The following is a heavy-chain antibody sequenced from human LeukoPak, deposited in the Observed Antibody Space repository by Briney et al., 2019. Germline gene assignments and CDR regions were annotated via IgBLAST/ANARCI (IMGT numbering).Heavy chain of an antibody. Sequence: PSETLSLTCAVYGGSFSGYYWSWIRQPPGKGLEWIGEINHSGSTNYNPSLKSRVTISVDTSKNQFSLKLSSVTAADTAVYYCARGRYSSGWNYWGQGTLVTVSS. CDR1: GGSFSGYY. CDR3: ARGRYSSGWNY. J-gene: IGHJ4*02. V-gene: IGHV4-34*01. D-gene: IGHD6-19*01. CDR2: INHSGST.